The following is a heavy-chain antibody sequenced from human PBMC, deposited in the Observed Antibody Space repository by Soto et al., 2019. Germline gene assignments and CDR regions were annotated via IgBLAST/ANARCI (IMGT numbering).Heavy chain of an antibody. CDR1: GGSISSYY. CDR3: ARAGAGKRGYFDY. V-gene: IGHV4-59*01. CDR2: IYYSGRT. J-gene: IGHJ4*02. Sequence: QVQLQESGPGLVKPSETLSLTCTVSGGSISSYYWSWIRQPPGKGLEWIGYIYYSGRTNYNPSLKSRVTISVYTSKNQFALKLTSVTAADTAVYYCARAGAGKRGYFDYWGQGTLVTVSS. D-gene: IGHD6-19*01.